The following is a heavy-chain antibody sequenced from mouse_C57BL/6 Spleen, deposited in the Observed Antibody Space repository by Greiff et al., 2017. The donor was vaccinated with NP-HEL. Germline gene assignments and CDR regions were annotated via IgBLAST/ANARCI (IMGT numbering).Heavy chain of an antibody. Sequence: EVQLQESGPGLVKPSQSLSLTCSVTGYSITSGYYWNWIRQFPGNKLEWMGYISYDGSNNYNPSLKNRISITRDTSKNQFFLKLNSVTTEDTATYYCARVFTTVAHFDVWGTGTTVTVSS. CDR1: GYSITSGYY. V-gene: IGHV3-6*01. CDR3: ARVFTTVAHFDV. CDR2: ISYDGSN. D-gene: IGHD1-1*01. J-gene: IGHJ1*03.